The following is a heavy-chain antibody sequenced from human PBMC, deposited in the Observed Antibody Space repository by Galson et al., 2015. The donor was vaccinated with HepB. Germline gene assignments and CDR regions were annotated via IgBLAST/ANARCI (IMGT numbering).Heavy chain of an antibody. D-gene: IGHD3-22*01. J-gene: IGHJ4*02. CDR2: ISYDGSNK. CDR1: GFTFSSYG. CDR3: AKVQYYYDSSGCFDY. Sequence: SLRLSCAASGFTFSSYGMHWVRQAPGKGLEWVAVISYDGSNKYYADSVKGRFTISRDNSKNTLYLQMNSLRAEDTAVYYCAKVQYYYDSSGCFDYWGQGTLVTVSS. V-gene: IGHV3-30*18.